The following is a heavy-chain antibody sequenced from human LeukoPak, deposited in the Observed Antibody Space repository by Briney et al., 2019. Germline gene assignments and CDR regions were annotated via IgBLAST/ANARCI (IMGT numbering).Heavy chain of an antibody. Sequence: PGGSLRLSCAASGFTFSDYYMSWLRQAPGKGLEWVSYISSTTYTNYADSVNGRFTISRDNAKNSLYLQMNSLRAEDTAVYYCARDADGYYPDHWGQGTLVTVSS. CDR3: ARDADGYYPDH. J-gene: IGHJ4*02. V-gene: IGHV3-11*06. CDR2: ISSTTYT. D-gene: IGHD3-22*01. CDR1: GFTFSDYY.